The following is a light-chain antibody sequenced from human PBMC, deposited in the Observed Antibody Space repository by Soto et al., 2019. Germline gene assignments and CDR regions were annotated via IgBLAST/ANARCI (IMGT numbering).Light chain of an antibody. J-gene: IGKJ1*01. CDR1: ESLLHNNGYSY. CDR2: LSS. Sequence: DIVMTQSPLSLIVTTGEPASISCRSSESLLHNNGYSYLDWYLQKPGQSPQLLINLSSYRASGVPDRFSGRVSGTDFTLKIIRVEAEDVGVYYFMQALQSPWTFGQGTKVQIK. CDR3: MQALQSPWT. V-gene: IGKV2-28*01.